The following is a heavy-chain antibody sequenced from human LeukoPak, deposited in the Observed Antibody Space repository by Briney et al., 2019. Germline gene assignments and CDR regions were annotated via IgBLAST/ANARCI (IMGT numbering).Heavy chain of an antibody. CDR3: ARRLDYYYGMDV. CDR1: GGSISSSSYY. CDR2: IYYSGST. V-gene: IGHV4-39*01. J-gene: IGHJ6*02. Sequence: PSETLSLTCTVSGGSISSSSYYWGWIRQPPGKGLEWIGSIYYSGSTYYNPSLKSRVTISEDTSKNQFSLKLSSVTAADTAVYYCARRLDYYYGMDVWGQGTTVTVSS.